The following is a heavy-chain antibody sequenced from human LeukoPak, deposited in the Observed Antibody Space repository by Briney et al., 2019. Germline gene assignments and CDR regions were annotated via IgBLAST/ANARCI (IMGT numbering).Heavy chain of an antibody. D-gene: IGHD3-10*01. CDR3: AKDNRYGSGSYYVDY. J-gene: IGHJ4*02. CDR2: ISYDGSNK. Sequence: GGSLRLSCAASGFTFSSYGMHWVRQAPGKGLEWVAVISYDGSNKYYADSVKGRFTISRDNSKNTLYLQMNSLRAEDTAVYYCAKDNRYGSGSYYVDYWGQGTLVTVSS. V-gene: IGHV3-30*18. CDR1: GFTFSSYG.